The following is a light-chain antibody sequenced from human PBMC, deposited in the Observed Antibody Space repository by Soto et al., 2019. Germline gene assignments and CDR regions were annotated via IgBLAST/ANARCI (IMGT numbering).Light chain of an antibody. CDR3: QSYDSSILV. CDR2: EDN. V-gene: IGLV6-57*01. J-gene: IGLJ3*02. CDR1: SGRIASNY. Sequence: NFMLTQPHSVSESPGKTVTISCTRSSGRIASNYVQWYQQRPGSSPTTVIYEDNQRSSGVPDRFSGSIDRSSNSASLTISGLKTEDEADYYCQSYDSSILVFGGGTKLTLL.